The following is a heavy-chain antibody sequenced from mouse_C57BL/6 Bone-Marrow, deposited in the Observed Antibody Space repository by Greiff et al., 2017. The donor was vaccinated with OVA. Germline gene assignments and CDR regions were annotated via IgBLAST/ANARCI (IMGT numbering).Heavy chain of an antibody. CDR3: AYFYTYDKRYYAMDY. D-gene: IGHD2-12*01. CDR2: IDPSDSDT. CDR1: GYTFTSYW. J-gene: IGHJ4*01. Sequence: QVQLKQPGAELVRPGSSVKLSCKASGYTFTSYWMHWVKQRPIQGLEWIGKIDPSDSDTHYNQKFKDKATLTVDKSSSTAYMQLSSLTSEDSAVYSGAYFYTYDKRYYAMDYWGQGTSVTVSA. V-gene: IGHV1-52*01.